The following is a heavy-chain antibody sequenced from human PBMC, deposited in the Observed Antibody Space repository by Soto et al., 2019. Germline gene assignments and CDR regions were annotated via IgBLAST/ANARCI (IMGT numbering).Heavy chain of an antibody. CDR3: ASLQWLGAGVPYYFDY. J-gene: IGHJ4*02. CDR2: IIPIFGTA. Sequence: SVKVSCKASGGTFSSYAISWVRQAPGQGLEWMGGIIPIFGTANYAQKFQGRVTIIADESTSTAYMELSSLRSEDTAVYYCASLQWLGAGVPYYFDYWGQGTLVTVSS. CDR1: GGTFSSYA. D-gene: IGHD6-19*01. V-gene: IGHV1-69*13.